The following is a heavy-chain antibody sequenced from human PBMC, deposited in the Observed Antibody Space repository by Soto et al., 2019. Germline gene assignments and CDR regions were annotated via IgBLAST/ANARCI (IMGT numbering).Heavy chain of an antibody. Sequence: PGGSLRLSCAASGFTFSSYGMHWVRQAPGKGLEWVAVISYDGSNKYYADSVKGRFTISRDNSKNTLYLQMNSLRAEDTAVYYCAKDIITGTTYYYGMDVWGQGTTVTV. J-gene: IGHJ6*02. V-gene: IGHV3-30*18. CDR2: ISYDGSNK. CDR1: GFTFSSYG. D-gene: IGHD1-7*01. CDR3: AKDIITGTTYYYGMDV.